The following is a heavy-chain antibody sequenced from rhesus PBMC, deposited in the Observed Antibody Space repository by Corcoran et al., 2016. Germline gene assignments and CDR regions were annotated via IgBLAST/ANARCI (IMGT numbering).Heavy chain of an antibody. CDR1: GGSISGYY. J-gene: IGHJ5-1*01. Sequence: QVQLQESGPGLVKPSETLSLTCAVSGGSISGYYWNWIRQPPGMGPEWIGYMGSSTGITYYNPSLKSRVTFSTDTSKNHFSLRLTSVTAADTAVYYCTSPIRYRFDVWGPGVLVSVSS. CDR3: TSPIRYRFDV. V-gene: IGHV4-165*02. CDR2: MGSSTGIT. D-gene: IGHD4-29*01.